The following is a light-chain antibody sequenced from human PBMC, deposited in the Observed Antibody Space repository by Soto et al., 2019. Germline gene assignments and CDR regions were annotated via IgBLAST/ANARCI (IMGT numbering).Light chain of an antibody. CDR3: QQSYSTPPIT. Sequence: DIPMTQSPSSLSASVGDRVTITCRASQSISSYLIWYQQKPGKAPKLLIYAASSLQSGDPSRFSGSGSGTDFTLTISSLQPEDFATYYCQQSYSTPPITCGQGTRLEIK. V-gene: IGKV1-39*01. J-gene: IGKJ5*01. CDR2: AAS. CDR1: QSISSY.